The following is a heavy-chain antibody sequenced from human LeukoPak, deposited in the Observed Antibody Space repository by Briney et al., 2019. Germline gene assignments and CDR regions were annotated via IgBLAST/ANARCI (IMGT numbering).Heavy chain of an antibody. CDR2: INHSGST. CDR1: GGSFSGYY. V-gene: IGHV4-34*01. CDR3: ARGTGGEFDRSSWYGNDY. D-gene: IGHD6-13*01. Sequence: PSETLSLTCAVYGGSFSGYYWSWIRQPPGKGLEWIGEINHSGSTNYNPSLKSRVTISVDTSKNQFSLKLSSVTAADTAVYYCARGTGGEFDRSSWYGNDYWGQGTLVTVSS. J-gene: IGHJ4*02.